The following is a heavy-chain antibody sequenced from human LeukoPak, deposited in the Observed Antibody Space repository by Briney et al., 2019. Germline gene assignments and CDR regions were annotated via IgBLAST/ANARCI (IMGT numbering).Heavy chain of an antibody. CDR3: AKSIAAAGDSPFDY. Sequence: ASVKVSCKASGGTFSSYAISWVRQAPGQGLEWMGGIIPIFGTANYAQKFQGRVTITADESTSTAYMELSSLRSEDTAVYYCAKSIAAAGDSPFDYWGQGTLVTVSS. V-gene: IGHV1-69*13. CDR2: IIPIFGTA. CDR1: GGTFSSYA. J-gene: IGHJ4*02. D-gene: IGHD6-13*01.